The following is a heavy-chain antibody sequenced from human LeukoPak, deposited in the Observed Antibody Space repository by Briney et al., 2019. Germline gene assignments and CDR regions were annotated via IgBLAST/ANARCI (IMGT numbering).Heavy chain of an antibody. J-gene: IGHJ4*02. CDR1: GFTFNNYA. D-gene: IGHD4/OR15-4a*01. CDR3: ARDPGAFPYFFDC. CDR2: ISGDGVSP. Sequence: GGSLRLSCEASGFTFNNYALTWVRQTPGKGLECVSAISGDGVSPYYADSVRGRFTISRDNSKNTLYLQMNSLRVEDTAVYFCARDPGAFPYFFDCWGQGTLVTVSS. V-gene: IGHV3-23*01.